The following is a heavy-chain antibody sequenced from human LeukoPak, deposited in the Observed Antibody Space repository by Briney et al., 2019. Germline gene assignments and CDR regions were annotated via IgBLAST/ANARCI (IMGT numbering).Heavy chain of an antibody. CDR1: GFTFSSYW. Sequence: PGGSLRLSCAASGFTFSSYWMYWVGQAPGRGLMWVSHINSDGYSTIYADSVKGRFTISRDNAKNTQYLQMNSLRVEDTAVYYCVRGDTSHPGPFDYWGQGTLVTVSS. V-gene: IGHV3-74*01. CDR3: VRGDTSHPGPFDY. J-gene: IGHJ4*02. D-gene: IGHD2-2*01. CDR2: INSDGYST.